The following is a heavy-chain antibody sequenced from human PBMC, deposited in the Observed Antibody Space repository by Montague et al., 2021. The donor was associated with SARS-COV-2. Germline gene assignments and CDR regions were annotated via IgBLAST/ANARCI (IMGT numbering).Heavy chain of an antibody. Sequence: ETLSLTCAVYGGSFSGYYWSWIRQPPGKGLEWVGRIYNSGSTSYNPSLKSRVTMSVDTSKNQFSLKLSSVTAADTAVYYCVRDQGRSNWNYPDYWGQGTLVTVSS. CDR2: IYNSGST. CDR3: VRDQGRSNWNYPDY. J-gene: IGHJ4*02. D-gene: IGHD1-7*01. V-gene: IGHV4-59*10. CDR1: GGSFSGYY.